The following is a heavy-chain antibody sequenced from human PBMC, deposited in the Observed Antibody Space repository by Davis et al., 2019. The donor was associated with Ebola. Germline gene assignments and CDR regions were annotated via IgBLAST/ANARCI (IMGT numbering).Heavy chain of an antibody. J-gene: IGHJ4*02. D-gene: IGHD2-2*01. CDR3: ARFCSSTSCPFDY. CDR2: INHSGST. Sequence: PSETLSLTCAVYGGSFSGYYWSWIRQPPGKGLEWIGEINHSGSTNYNPSLKSRVTISVDKSKNQFSLKLRSVTAADTAVYYCARFCSSTSCPFDYWGQGTLVTVSS. CDR1: GGSFSGYY. V-gene: IGHV4-34*01.